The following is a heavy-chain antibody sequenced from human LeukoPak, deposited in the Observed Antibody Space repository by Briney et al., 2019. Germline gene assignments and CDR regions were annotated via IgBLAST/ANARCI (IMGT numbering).Heavy chain of an antibody. J-gene: IGHJ6*03. CDR1: GVSISSYY. D-gene: IGHD3-22*01. CDR2: IYYSGST. Sequence: SETLSLTCTVSGVSISSYYWSWIRQPPGKGLEWIGYIYYSGSTNYNPSLKSRVTISVDTSKNQFSLKLSSVTAADTAVYYCARGYDSSGYVYYYYYMDVWGKGTTVTISS. V-gene: IGHV4-59*12. CDR3: ARGYDSSGYVYYYYYMDV.